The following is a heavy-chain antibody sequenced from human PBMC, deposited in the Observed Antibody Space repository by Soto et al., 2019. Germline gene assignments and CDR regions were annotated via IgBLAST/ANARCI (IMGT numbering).Heavy chain of an antibody. CDR3: ARDSVVVPAAQYYYYGMDV. D-gene: IGHD2-2*01. V-gene: IGHV1-18*01. J-gene: IGHJ6*02. CDR2: ISAYNGNT. Sequence: VKVSCKASGYTFTSYGISWVRQAPGQGLEWMGWISAYNGNTNYAQKLQGRVTMTTDTSTSTAYMELRSLRSDDTAVYYCARDSVVVPAAQYYYYGMDVWGQGTTVTVS. CDR1: GYTFTSYG.